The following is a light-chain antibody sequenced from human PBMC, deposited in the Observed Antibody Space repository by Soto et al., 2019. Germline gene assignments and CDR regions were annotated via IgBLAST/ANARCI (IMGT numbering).Light chain of an antibody. CDR1: QSISSW. J-gene: IGKJ1*01. CDR2: AAS. CDR3: QQLNSYPRT. V-gene: IGKV1-9*01. Sequence: DIQMPQSPSTLSASVGDTVTIICRASQSISSWLAWYQQKGGKAPKLLIYAASTLQSGVPSRFSGSGSGTEFTLTISSLQPEDFATYYCQQLNSYPRTFGQGTKVDIK.